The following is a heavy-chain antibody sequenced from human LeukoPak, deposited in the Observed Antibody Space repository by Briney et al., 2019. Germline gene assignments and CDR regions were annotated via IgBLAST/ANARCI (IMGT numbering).Heavy chain of an antibody. V-gene: IGHV1-69*10. CDR1: GDTFCSYA. J-gene: IGHJ5*02. CDR3: ARSRGSGSYNNVYNRLDP. Sequence: ASLTVSCTPSGDTFCSYAISWVRQAPGQGLGWMGRIIPILGIANYAQTFQSRVTITADKSTRTAYMDMSSLRSEDTAVYYCARSRGSGSYNNVYNRLDPWGQGTLVTVSS. D-gene: IGHD3-10*01. CDR2: IIPILGIA.